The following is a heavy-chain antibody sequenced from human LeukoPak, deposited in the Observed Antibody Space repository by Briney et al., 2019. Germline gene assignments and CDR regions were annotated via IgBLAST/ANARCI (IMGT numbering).Heavy chain of an antibody. D-gene: IGHD3-3*01. CDR2: INHSGST. J-gene: IGHJ6*03. CDR1: GGSFSGYY. V-gene: IGHV4-34*01. Sequence: SETLSLTCAVYGGSFSGYYWSWIRQPPGKGLEWIGEINHSGSTNYNPSLKSRVTISVDTSKNQFSLKLSSVTAADTAVYYCARGFTIFGVVIRYYYYYVDVWGKGTTVTVSS. CDR3: ARGFTIFGVVIRYYYYYVDV.